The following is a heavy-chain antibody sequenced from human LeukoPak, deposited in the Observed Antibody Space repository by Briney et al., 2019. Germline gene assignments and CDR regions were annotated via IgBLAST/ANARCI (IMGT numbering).Heavy chain of an antibody. CDR2: INPNSGGT. J-gene: IGHJ4*02. CDR3: ARVVRYCGGDCYHFDY. Sequence: ASVKVSCKASGYTFTGYYMHWVRQAPGQGLEWMGWINPNSGGTNYAQKFQGRVTMTRDTSISTAYMELSRLRSDDTAVYYCARVVRYCGGDCYHFDYWGQGTLVTVSS. D-gene: IGHD2-21*02. V-gene: IGHV1-2*02. CDR1: GYTFTGYY.